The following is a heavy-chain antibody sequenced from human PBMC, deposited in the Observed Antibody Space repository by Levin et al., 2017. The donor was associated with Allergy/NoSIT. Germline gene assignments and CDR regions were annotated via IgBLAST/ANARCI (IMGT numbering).Heavy chain of an antibody. J-gene: IGHJ4*02. V-gene: IGHV3-49*04. Sequence: TGGSLRLSCTGSGFTFGDYAMSWVRQAPGKGLEWVGFIRNKAHGGTTEYAASVKGRLTISRDDSKSIAYLQMNSLKTEDTSVYFCARGGLPNYDYDWGSYRDGYFDYWGQGTLVTVSS. CDR3: ARGGLPNYDYDWGSYRDGYFDY. CDR2: IRNKAHGGTT. D-gene: IGHD3-16*02. CDR1: GFTFGDYA.